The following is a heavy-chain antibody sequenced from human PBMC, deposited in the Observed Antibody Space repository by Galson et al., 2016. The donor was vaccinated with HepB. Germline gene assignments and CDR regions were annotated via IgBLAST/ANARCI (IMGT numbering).Heavy chain of an antibody. V-gene: IGHV3-30*18. Sequence: SLRLSCAASGFTFSNRGMHWVRQAPGKGLEWVAADSMDGRRKFYADSVKGRFTISRDNSNNMLFLQMNSRRADDTAVYYCAKRHEYCPPVGCSVDYWGQGTLVSVSS. CDR1: GFTFSNRG. CDR2: DSMDGRRK. D-gene: IGHD2/OR15-2a*01. CDR3: AKRHEYCPPVGCSVDY. J-gene: IGHJ4*02.